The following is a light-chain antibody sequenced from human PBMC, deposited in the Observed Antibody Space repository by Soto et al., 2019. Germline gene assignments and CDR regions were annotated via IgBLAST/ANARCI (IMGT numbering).Light chain of an antibody. CDR2: EVS. CDR3: SSYTSSSTLEV. Sequence: QSALTQPASVSGSPGQSITISCTGTSPNVGVYKLVSWYQQHPGKAPKLMIYEVSNRPSGVSNRFSGSKSGNTASLTISGLQAEDEADYYCSSYTSSSTLEVFGTGTKVTVL. CDR1: SPNVGVYKL. V-gene: IGLV2-14*02. J-gene: IGLJ1*01.